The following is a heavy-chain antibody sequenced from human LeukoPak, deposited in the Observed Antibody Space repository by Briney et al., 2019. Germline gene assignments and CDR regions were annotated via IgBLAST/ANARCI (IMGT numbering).Heavy chain of an antibody. Sequence: GGSLRLSCAASGFTFSSYSMNWVRQAPGKGLEWVSSISSSSSYIYYADSVKGRFTISRDNAKNSLYLQMNSLRAEDTAVYYCASSLPTVPYYFDYWGQGTLVTVSS. CDR1: GFTFSSYS. V-gene: IGHV3-21*01. CDR2: ISSSSSYI. D-gene: IGHD4-17*01. CDR3: ASSLPTVPYYFDY. J-gene: IGHJ4*02.